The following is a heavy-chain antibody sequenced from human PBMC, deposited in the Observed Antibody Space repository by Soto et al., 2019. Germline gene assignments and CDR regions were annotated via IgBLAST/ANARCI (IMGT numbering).Heavy chain of an antibody. CDR1: GFSFSTSGVG. D-gene: IGHD6-6*01. V-gene: IGHV2-5*01. J-gene: IGHJ3*01. CDR3: ARGLATLPVFAFDV. CDR2: TYWSGDE. Sequence: QMTLKESGPTLVKPTQTLTLTCSFSGFSFSTSGVGVGWVRQPPGKALEWLALTYWSGDEHYRPSLKSRLTITKVTSKNQVVLIMTNMDPVDTATYYCARGLATLPVFAFDVWGQGTTVTVSS.